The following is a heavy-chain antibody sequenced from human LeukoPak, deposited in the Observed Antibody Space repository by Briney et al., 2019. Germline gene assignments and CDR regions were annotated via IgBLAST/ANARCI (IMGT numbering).Heavy chain of an antibody. V-gene: IGHV3-21*01. CDR2: ISSSSSYI. CDR3: ARASPEWELLPRCFDP. D-gene: IGHD1-26*01. J-gene: IGHJ5*02. CDR1: GFTFSSYS. Sequence: GGSLRLSCAASGFTFSSYSMNWVRQAPGKGLEWVSSISSSSSYIYYADSVKGRFTISRDNAKNSLYLQMNSLRAEDTAVYYCARASPEWELLPRCFDPWGQGTLVTVSS.